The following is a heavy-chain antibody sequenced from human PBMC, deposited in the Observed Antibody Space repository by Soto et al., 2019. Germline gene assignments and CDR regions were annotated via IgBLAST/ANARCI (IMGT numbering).Heavy chain of an antibody. J-gene: IGHJ6*02. V-gene: IGHV5-51*01. Sequence: PGESLKISCKGSGYSFTSYWIGWVRQMPGKGLEWMGIIYPGDSDTRYSPSFQGQVTISADKSISTAYLQWSSLKASDTAMYYCASSRYCISTSCHPSSFGYYYYGMDVWGQGTTVTVSS. D-gene: IGHD2-2*01. CDR1: GYSFTSYW. CDR2: IYPGDSDT. CDR3: ASSRYCISTSCHPSSFGYYYYGMDV.